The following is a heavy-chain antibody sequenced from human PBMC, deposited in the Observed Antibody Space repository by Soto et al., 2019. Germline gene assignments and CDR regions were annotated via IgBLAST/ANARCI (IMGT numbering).Heavy chain of an antibody. J-gene: IGHJ6*02. CDR3: QRVSGSYYYGMDV. V-gene: IGHV4-4*02. CDR1: GGSISSSYW. CDR2: IYHSGST. Sequence: QVQLQESGPGLVKPSGTLSLTCAVSGGSISSSYWWSWVRQPPGKGLEWIGEIYHSGSTNFNTSLKCRVTISVDKSKNQFSLKVTYVTAADSAVYYCQRVSGSYYYGMDVWGQGTTVTVSS.